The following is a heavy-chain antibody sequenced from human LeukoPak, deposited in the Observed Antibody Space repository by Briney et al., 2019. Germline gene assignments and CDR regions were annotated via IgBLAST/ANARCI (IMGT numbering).Heavy chain of an antibody. CDR1: GYTFTGYY. CDR3: ARDPYSSSMEDDF. V-gene: IGHV1-2*06. D-gene: IGHD6-6*01. CDR2: INPNSGGT. J-gene: IGHJ4*02. Sequence: ASVKVSCKASGYTFTGYYMHWVRQAPGQGLEWMGRINPNSGGTNYAQEFQGRVTMTRDTSISTAYMELSRLRSDDTAVYYCARDPYSSSMEDDFWGQGTLVTVSS.